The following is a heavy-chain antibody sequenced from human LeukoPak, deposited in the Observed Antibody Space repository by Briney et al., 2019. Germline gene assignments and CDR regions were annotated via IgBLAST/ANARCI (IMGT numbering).Heavy chain of an antibody. D-gene: IGHD3-16*02. CDR2: IYYSGSA. Sequence: NPSETPSLTCTVAGGSISSSSYNWGWIRQPPGKGLEWIGSIYYSGSAYYNPSLKSRVTISVDKAKNLFSLKLSSVTAADTAVYYCARSPREDYVWGSYPPYYCDYWGQGTLVTVSS. J-gene: IGHJ4*02. CDR3: ARSPREDYVWGSYPPYYCDY. V-gene: IGHV4-39*01. CDR1: GGSISSSSYN.